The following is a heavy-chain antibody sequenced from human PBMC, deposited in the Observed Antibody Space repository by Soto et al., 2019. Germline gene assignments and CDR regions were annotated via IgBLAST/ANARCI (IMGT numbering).Heavy chain of an antibody. CDR3: VRGADVYSSSSPSMDV. V-gene: IGHV3-74*03. CDR2: IKGDGSTT. CDR1: GFTFTNYW. J-gene: IGHJ6*01. Sequence: EVQLVESGGGLVQPGGSLRLSCVASGFTFTNYWMHWVRQAPGKGLVWVSLIKGDGSTTKYADSVKGRFTISRDSAKNTLYLQMNSLTAEDTAVYFRVRGADVYSSSSPSMDVW. D-gene: IGHD6-6*01.